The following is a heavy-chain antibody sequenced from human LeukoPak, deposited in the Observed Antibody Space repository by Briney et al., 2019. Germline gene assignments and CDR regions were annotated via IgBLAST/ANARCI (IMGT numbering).Heavy chain of an antibody. CDR3: ARGPSGYHNT. CDR1: GFTFSSYE. J-gene: IGHJ4*02. Sequence: GGSLRLSCAASGFTFSSYEMNWVRQAPGKGLEWVSYISSSGRTMYYADSVKGRFTISRDNAKNSVYLQMNSLRAEDTAVYYCARGPSGYHNTGGQGTLVTVSS. V-gene: IGHV3-48*03. D-gene: IGHD5-12*01. CDR2: ISSSGRTM.